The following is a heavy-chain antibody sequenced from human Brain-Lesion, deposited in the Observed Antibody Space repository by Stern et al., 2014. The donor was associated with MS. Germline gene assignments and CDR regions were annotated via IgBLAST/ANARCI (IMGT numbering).Heavy chain of an antibody. CDR2: IYTPGST. J-gene: IGHJ4*02. D-gene: IGHD5-18*01. V-gene: IGHV4-61*02. CDR3: ARDKEDTNMAFRYFDN. CDR1: GGSVGSGSYD. Sequence: VQLVESGPGLVKPSQTLSLTCTVSGGSVGSGSYDWSWIRQPAGKGLEWIGRIYTPGSTYYNPSLKSRVSISIDTSKHQFSLKLPSGTAADTAVYYCARDKEDTNMAFRYFDNWGQGTLVTVSS.